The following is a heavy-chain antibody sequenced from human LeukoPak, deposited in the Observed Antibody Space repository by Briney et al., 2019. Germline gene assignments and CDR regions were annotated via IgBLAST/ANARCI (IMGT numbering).Heavy chain of an antibody. D-gene: IGHD3-9*01. V-gene: IGHV7-4-1*02. Sequence: ASVKVSCKASGYTFTSYAMNWVRQAPGQGLEWMGWINTNTGDPTSAQGFTGRFVFSLDTSVSTAYLQISSLKAEDTAVYYCAISPVYYDILTGYYKASPLDYWGQGTLVTVSS. CDR3: AISPVYYDILTGYYKASPLDY. CDR1: GYTFTSYA. J-gene: IGHJ4*02. CDR2: INTNTGDP.